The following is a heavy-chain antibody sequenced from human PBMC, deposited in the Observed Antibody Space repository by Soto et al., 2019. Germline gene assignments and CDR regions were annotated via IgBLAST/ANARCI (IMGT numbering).Heavy chain of an antibody. D-gene: IGHD3-16*02. CDR2: ISSISTYI. J-gene: IGHJ4*02. V-gene: IGHV3-21*01. CDR1: GFTFSRNT. CDR3: ARDFTHYEYIWGTSRDIKSDS. Sequence: GGSLRLSCAASGFTFSRNTMNWVRQAPGKGLEWVSSISSISTYIYYADSVKGRFTISRDNAKNSLYLQMSNVRAEDTAVYFCARDFTHYEYIWGTSRDIKSDSWGQGTLVTVSS.